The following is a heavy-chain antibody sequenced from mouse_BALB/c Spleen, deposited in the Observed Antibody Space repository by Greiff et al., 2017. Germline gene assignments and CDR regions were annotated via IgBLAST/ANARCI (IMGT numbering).Heavy chain of an antibody. J-gene: IGHJ2*01. D-gene: IGHD1-1*01. CDR3: ERKLRAYCFDY. CDR2: ISSGGGST. CDR1: GFAFSSYD. Sequence: EVQVVESGGGLVKPGGSLKLSCAASGFAFSSYDMSWVRQTPEKRLEWVAYISSGGGSTYYPDTVKGRFTISRDNAKNTLYLQMSSLKSEDTAMYYCERKLRAYCFDYWGQGTTLTVSA. V-gene: IGHV5-12-1*01.